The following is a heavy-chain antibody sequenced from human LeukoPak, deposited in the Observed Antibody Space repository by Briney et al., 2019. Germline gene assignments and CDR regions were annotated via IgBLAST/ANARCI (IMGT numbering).Heavy chain of an antibody. D-gene: IGHD1-26*01. CDR3: ARDRGGSYMYLQH. V-gene: IGHV3-20*04. CDR1: GFTFNNYD. CDR2: INRNGGSA. Sequence: GGSLKLSCAASGFTFNNYDIYWVRQAPGKGLEWVSGINRNGGSAGYADSVKGRFTISRDNVKNSLFLQMNSLRAEDTALYYCARDRGGSYMYLQHWGQGTLVTVSS. J-gene: IGHJ1*01.